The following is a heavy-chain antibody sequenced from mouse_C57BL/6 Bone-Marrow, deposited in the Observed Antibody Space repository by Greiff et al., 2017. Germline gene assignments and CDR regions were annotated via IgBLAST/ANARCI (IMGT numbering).Heavy chain of an antibody. Sequence: QVQLQQPGAELVMPGASVQLSCKASGYTFTSYWMHWVTQRPGHGLEWIGELDPSASYTNYNQKFKGKSTLTVDKSSSTAYMQLSSLTSEDSAVYYCARSIYYGNLDWYVDVWGTGTTVTVSS. V-gene: IGHV1-69*01. D-gene: IGHD2-1*01. CDR3: ARSIYYGNLDWYVDV. CDR1: GYTFTSYW. CDR2: LDPSASYT. J-gene: IGHJ1*03.